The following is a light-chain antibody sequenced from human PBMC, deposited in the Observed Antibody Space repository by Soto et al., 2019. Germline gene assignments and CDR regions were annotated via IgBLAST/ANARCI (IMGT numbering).Light chain of an antibody. V-gene: IGLV2-23*01. Sequence: QSALTQPASVSGSPGQSITISCTGTSSDVGSYKFVSWYQQHPGKAPKLMIYEGSKRPSGVSNRFSGSKSGNTASRTISGLQAEDEADYYCCSYAGSSTLVFGGGTKLTVL. CDR2: EGS. J-gene: IGLJ2*01. CDR1: SSDVGSYKF. CDR3: CSYAGSSTLV.